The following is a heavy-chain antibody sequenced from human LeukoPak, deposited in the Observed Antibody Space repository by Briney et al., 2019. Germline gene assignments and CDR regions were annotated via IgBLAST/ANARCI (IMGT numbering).Heavy chain of an antibody. D-gene: IGHD6-19*01. CDR3: ARGGSGWYRVYYYYMDV. CDR2: IYYSGST. J-gene: IGHJ6*03. Sequence: KPSETLSLTCTVSGGSISSYYWSWLRQPPGKGLEWFGYIYYSGSTNYNPSLKSRVTISVDTSKNQFSLKLSSVTAADTAVYYCARGGSGWYRVYYYYMDVWGKGTTVTVSS. V-gene: IGHV4-59*01. CDR1: GGSISSYY.